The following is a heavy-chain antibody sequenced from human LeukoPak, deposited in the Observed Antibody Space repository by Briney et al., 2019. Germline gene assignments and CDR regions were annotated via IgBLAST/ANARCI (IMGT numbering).Heavy chain of an antibody. J-gene: IGHJ4*02. CDR2: ISSGGWST. D-gene: IGHD2-21*01. CDR3: ARVSQFPGISSDY. Sequence: QPGGSLRLSCAAPGFIFSSHWLHWVRQAPGKGLVWVSRISSGGWSTSYADSVKGRFTASRDNAENTLYLQMNSLRAEDTAVYYCARVSQFPGISSDYWGQGSLVTVSS. CDR1: GFIFSSHW. V-gene: IGHV3-74*01.